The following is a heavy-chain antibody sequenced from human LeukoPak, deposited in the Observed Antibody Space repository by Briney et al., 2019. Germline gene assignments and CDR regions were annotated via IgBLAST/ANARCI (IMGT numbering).Heavy chain of an antibody. CDR3: ARGDSDFDY. D-gene: IGHD2-15*01. V-gene: IGHV3-7*01. CDR1: GFTFSSYS. CDR2: TNQDGSAK. J-gene: IGHJ4*02. Sequence: GGSLRLSCAASGFTFSSYSMNWVRQAPGKGLEWVANTNQDGSAKNYVDSVRGRFTISRDNAENSLYLQMNSLRAEDTAVYYCARGDSDFDYWGQGTLVTVSS.